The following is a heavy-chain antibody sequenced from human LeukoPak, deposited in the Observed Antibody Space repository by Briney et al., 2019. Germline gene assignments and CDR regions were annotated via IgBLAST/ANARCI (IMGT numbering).Heavy chain of an antibody. CDR3: AHFRAGSFDF. V-gene: IGHV4-39*01. J-gene: IGHJ3*01. D-gene: IGHD2/OR15-2a*01. CDR1: GGSISSSNYY. CDR2: IYYNGST. Sequence: PSETLSLTCTVSGGSISSSNYYWGWIRQPPGKGLEWIGSIYYNGSTYYHPSLKSRVTISVDTSKNQFSLKLSSVTAADTAVYYCAHFRAGSFDFWGQGTMVTVSA.